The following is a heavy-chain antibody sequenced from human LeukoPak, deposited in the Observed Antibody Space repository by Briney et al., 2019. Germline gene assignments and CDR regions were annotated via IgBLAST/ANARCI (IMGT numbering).Heavy chain of an antibody. J-gene: IGHJ4*02. V-gene: IGHV3-7*03. CDR3: ARGRWELLLFDY. CDR2: IRQDGGDK. CDR1: GFTFSNFW. D-gene: IGHD1-26*01. Sequence: GGSLRLSCAASGFTFSNFWMTWVRQAPGKGPEWLATIRQDGGDKWYVDSVKGRFTISRDNAKNSLYLQMNSLRAEDTAVYYCARGRWELLLFDYWGQGTLVTVSS.